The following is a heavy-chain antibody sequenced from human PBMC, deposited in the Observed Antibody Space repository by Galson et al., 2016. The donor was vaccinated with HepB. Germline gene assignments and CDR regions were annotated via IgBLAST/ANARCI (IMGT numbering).Heavy chain of an antibody. J-gene: IGHJ4*02. V-gene: IGHV3-33*01. Sequence: SLRLSCAAAGFTFSNHEMHWVRQAPGKGLEWVAVIWDDGSEKYYGDSVKGRFTISRDNSKNTLYLQMNSLRPEDTAMYYCVREEGCSGGSCYGFDYWGQGTLVTVSS. D-gene: IGHD2-15*01. CDR1: GFTFSNHE. CDR2: IWDDGSEK. CDR3: VREEGCSGGSCYGFDY.